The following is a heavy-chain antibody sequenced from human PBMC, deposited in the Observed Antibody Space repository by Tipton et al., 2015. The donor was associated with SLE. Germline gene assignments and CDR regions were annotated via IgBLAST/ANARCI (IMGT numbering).Heavy chain of an antibody. CDR3: ARGRFIVVPKARGPGDLDY. CDR1: GGSISSGSYY. CDR2: IYTSGST. D-gene: IGHD2-2*01. J-gene: IGHJ4*02. V-gene: IGHV4-61*02. Sequence: TLSLTCTVSGGSISSGSYYWSWIRQPAGKGLEWIGRIYTSGSTNYNPSLKSRVTISVDTSKNQFSLKLSSVTAADTAVYYCARGRFIVVPKARGPGDLDYWGQGTLVTVSS.